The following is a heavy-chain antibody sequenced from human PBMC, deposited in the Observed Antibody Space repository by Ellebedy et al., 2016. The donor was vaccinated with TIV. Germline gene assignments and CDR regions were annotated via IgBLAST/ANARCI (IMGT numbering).Heavy chain of an antibody. J-gene: IGHJ2*01. CDR3: AKATLKSRMWWYFDL. V-gene: IGHV3-23*01. CDR2: TIEPGTNT. Sequence: GGSLRLSCAASGFTFRNYGLSWVRQAPGKGLEWVSATIEPGTNTYYADSVKGRFTISRDNSKNTLYLQINSLRAEDTARYYCAKATLKSRMWWYFDLWGRGTLVTVSS. D-gene: IGHD2-21*01. CDR1: GFTFRNYG.